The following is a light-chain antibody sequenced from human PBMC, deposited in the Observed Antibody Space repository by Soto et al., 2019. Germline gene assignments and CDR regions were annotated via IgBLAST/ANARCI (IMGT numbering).Light chain of an antibody. CDR1: QSINIY. J-gene: IGKJ2*01. V-gene: IGKV1-39*01. CDR2: GAS. Sequence: IQMTQSPSSLSASVGDSVTVTCRASQSINIYLNWYQQKPGKAPPLLIYGASSLQSGVPSRFTGGGSRTDFTRTISSLQPEDFATYYCQQSYRSPYTFCQGTKLEIK. CDR3: QQSYRSPYT.